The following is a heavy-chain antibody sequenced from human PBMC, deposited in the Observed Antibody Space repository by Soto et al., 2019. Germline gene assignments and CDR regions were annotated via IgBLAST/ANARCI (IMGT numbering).Heavy chain of an antibody. CDR1: GDSITTYKW. CDR3: ATCQLREYYYAMDI. D-gene: IGHD1-1*01. CDR2: IYDSGNT. Sequence: SETLSLTCGVSGDSITTYKWWTWVRQTPGKGLEWIGEIYDSGNTRYNPSLKSRVTISKDTSKNELSLKLNSVTVADTAVYYCATCQLREYYYAMDIWGQGTTVTVSS. V-gene: IGHV4-4*02. J-gene: IGHJ6*02.